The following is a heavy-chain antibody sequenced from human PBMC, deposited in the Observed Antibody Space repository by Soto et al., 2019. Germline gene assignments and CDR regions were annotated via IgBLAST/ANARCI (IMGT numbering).Heavy chain of an antibody. Sequence: EVQLVESGGGLVQPGESLRLSCAASGFTFDYYWMHWVRQAPGKGLVWVSRVPSDGTTTTYADSVKGRFTISRDNARNTVSLQMSSLRAEDTAIYYCARGDRGGFDLWGHGTVVTVSS. D-gene: IGHD3-10*01. CDR1: GFTFDYYW. V-gene: IGHV3-74*01. J-gene: IGHJ3*01. CDR3: ARGDRGGFDL. CDR2: VPSDGTTT.